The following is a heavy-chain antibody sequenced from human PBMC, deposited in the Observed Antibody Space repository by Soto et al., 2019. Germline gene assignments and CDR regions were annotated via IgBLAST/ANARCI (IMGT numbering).Heavy chain of an antibody. J-gene: IGHJ3*02. D-gene: IGHD2-21*02. CDR3: ARHTQFKGDPAQNDAFDI. CDR2: IDPSDSYT. Sequence: PGESLKISCKGSGYSFTSYWISWVRQMPGKGLEWMGRIDPSDSYTNYSPSFQGHVTISADKSISTAYLQWSSLKASDTAMYYCARHTQFKGDPAQNDAFDIWGQGTMVTVSS. V-gene: IGHV5-10-1*01. CDR1: GYSFTSYW.